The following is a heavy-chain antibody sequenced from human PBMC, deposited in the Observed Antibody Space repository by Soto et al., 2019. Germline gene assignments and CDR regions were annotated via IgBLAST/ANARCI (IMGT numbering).Heavy chain of an antibody. Sequence: EVQLVESGGGLVQPGRSLRLSCAASGFNFDDYAMHWVRQAPGKNMEWVSGISWEGGSVGYVDSVKGRFTISRDNDKSSLYLEMNALRSEDTALYYCAKDHDEDFGFDLDYMNYWGQGTLVTVSS. CDR2: ISWEGGSV. D-gene: IGHD5-12*01. CDR3: AKDHDEDFGFDLDYMNY. V-gene: IGHV3-9*01. CDR1: GFNFDDYA. J-gene: IGHJ4*02.